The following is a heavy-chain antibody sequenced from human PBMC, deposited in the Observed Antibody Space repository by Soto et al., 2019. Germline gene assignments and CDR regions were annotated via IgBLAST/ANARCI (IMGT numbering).Heavy chain of an antibody. CDR2: IKEDGSET. J-gene: IGHJ4*02. CDR3: ARRGDDFDS. V-gene: IGHV3-7*01. D-gene: IGHD4-17*01. CDR1: GFTFNSYW. Sequence: PGGSLRLSCTASGFTFNSYWMSWARQAPGKGLEWVANIKEDGSETYYVDSVKGRFTISRDNAKNSLYLQMHSLRAEDTAVYYCARRGDDFDSWGQGTLVTVSS.